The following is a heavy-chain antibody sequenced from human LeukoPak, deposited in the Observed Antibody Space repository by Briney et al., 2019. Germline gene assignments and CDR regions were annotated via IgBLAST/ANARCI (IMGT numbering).Heavy chain of an antibody. CDR1: AYTFTSYD. V-gene: IGHV1-8*03. D-gene: IGHD1-26*01. Sequence: ASVKVSCKAPAYTFTSYDINWVRQATGQGLEWMGWMNPNSGNTGYAQKFQGRVTITRNTSISTAYMELSSLRSENTAVYYCARGGIVGAGFDPWGQGTLVTVSS. J-gene: IGHJ5*02. CDR3: ARGGIVGAGFDP. CDR2: MNPNSGNT.